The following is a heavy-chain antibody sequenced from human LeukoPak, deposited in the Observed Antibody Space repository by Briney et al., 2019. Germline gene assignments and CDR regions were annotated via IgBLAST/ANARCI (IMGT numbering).Heavy chain of an antibody. CDR2: ISSDGSNK. CDR1: GFTFSSYW. V-gene: IGHV3-30*18. D-gene: IGHD6-19*01. Sequence: GGSLRLSCAASGFTFSSYWMSWVRQAPGKGLEWVAVISSDGSNKYYADSVKGRFTISRDNSKNTLYLQMNSLRAEDTAVYYCAKDLRAVAGPFDCWGQGTLVTVSS. CDR3: AKDLRAVAGPFDC. J-gene: IGHJ4*02.